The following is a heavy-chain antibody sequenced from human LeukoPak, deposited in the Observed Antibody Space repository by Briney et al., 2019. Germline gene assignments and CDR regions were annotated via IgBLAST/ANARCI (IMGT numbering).Heavy chain of an antibody. J-gene: IGHJ6*02. CDR2: IYYSGST. CDR1: GGSISSGSYY. Sequence: SETLSLTCTVSGGSISSGSYYWSWIRQPPGKGLEWIGYIYYSGSTNYNPSLKSRVTISVDTSKNQFSLKLSSVTAADTAVYYCARHVIGPYGMDVWGQGTTVTVSS. D-gene: IGHD2/OR15-2a*01. V-gene: IGHV4-61*01. CDR3: ARHVIGPYGMDV.